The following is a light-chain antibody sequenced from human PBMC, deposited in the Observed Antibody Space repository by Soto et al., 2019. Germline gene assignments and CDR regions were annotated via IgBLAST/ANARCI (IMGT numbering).Light chain of an antibody. J-gene: IGLJ1*01. Sequence: QSVLTQPASVSGSPGQSITISCTGTSSDVGGYNYVSWYQHRPGKAPKLMIYDVSYRPSGVSNRFSGSKSGNTASLTISGLRAEDEADYYCSSYISSTIYVFGTGTKLTVL. CDR1: SSDVGGYNY. CDR2: DVS. CDR3: SSYISSTIYV. V-gene: IGLV2-14*03.